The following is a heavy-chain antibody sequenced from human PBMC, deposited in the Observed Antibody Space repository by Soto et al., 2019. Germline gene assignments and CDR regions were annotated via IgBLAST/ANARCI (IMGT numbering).Heavy chain of an antibody. D-gene: IGHD2-2*01. CDR2: IIPIFGTA. V-gene: IGHV1-69*13. CDR3: ASTVCSSTSCSHYYGMDV. CDR1: GGTFSSYA. Sequence: SVKVSCKASGGTFSSYAISWVRQAPGQGLEWMGGIIPIFGTANYAQKFQGRVTITADESTSTAYMELSSLRSEDTAVYYCASTVCSSTSCSHYYGMDVWGQGTTVTVSS. J-gene: IGHJ6*02.